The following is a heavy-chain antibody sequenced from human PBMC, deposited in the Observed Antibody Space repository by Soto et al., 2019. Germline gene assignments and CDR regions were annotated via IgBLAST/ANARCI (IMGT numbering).Heavy chain of an antibody. V-gene: IGHV3-13*04. Sequence: EVQLVESGGGLVQPGGSLRLSCAASGFTFSSYDMHWVRQATGKGLEWVSAIGTAGDTYYPGSVKGRFTISRENAKNSLYLQMNSLRAGDTAVYYCARGQYVLLWCGASHGGMDVWGQGTTVTVSS. CDR2: IGTAGDT. CDR1: GFTFSSYD. J-gene: IGHJ6*02. CDR3: ARGQYVLLWCGASHGGMDV. D-gene: IGHD3-10*01.